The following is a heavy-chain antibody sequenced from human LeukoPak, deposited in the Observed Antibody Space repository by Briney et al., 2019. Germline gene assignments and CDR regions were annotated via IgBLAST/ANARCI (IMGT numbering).Heavy chain of an antibody. J-gene: IGHJ4*02. D-gene: IGHD3-10*01. CDR3: ARDGMVRGATYPEYYFDY. Sequence: SETLSLTCTVSGGSISSSSYYWGWIRQPPGKGLEWIGYIYYSGSTNYNPSLKSRVTISVDTSKNQFSLKLSSVTAADTAVYYCARDGMVRGATYPEYYFDYWGQGTLVTVSS. CDR2: IYYSGST. CDR1: GGSISSSSYY. V-gene: IGHV4-61*01.